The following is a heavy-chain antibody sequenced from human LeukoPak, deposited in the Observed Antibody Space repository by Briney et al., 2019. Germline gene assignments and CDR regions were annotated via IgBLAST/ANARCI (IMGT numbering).Heavy chain of an antibody. Sequence: QAGGSLRLSCAASGFTFSSYAMSWVRQAPGKGLEWVSAISGSGGSTYYADSVKGRFTISRDNSKNTLYLQMNSLRAEDTAVYYCAKAYYDFWSGSINYFDYWGQGTLVTVSS. CDR2: ISGSGGST. CDR3: AKAYYDFWSGSINYFDY. CDR1: GFTFSSYA. D-gene: IGHD3-3*01. J-gene: IGHJ4*02. V-gene: IGHV3-23*01.